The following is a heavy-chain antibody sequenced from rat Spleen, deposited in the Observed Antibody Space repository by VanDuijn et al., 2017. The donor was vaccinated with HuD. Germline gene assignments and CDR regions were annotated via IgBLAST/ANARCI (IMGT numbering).Heavy chain of an antibody. CDR1: GFSLTSYS. CDR2: MWYDGDT. D-gene: IGHD1-4*01. V-gene: IGHV2-34*01. Sequence: QVQLKESGPGLVQPSETLSLTCTVSGFSLTSYSVSWVRQPSGKGPEWMGRMWYDGDTAYNSALKSRLSISRDTSKNQVFLKMNSLQPEDTGTYYCARLEGITSDWFAYWGQGTLVTVSS. J-gene: IGHJ3*01. CDR3: ARLEGITSDWFAY.